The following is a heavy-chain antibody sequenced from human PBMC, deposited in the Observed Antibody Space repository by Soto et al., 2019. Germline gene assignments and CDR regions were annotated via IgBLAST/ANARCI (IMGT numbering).Heavy chain of an antibody. V-gene: IGHV3-48*02. J-gene: IGHJ6*02. CDR3: ARDPKWYPLYSGMDV. CDR2: ISSSSSTI. Sequence: EVQLVESGGGLVQPGGSLRLSCAASGFTFSSYSMNWVRQAPGKGLEWVSYISSSSSTIYYADSVKGRFTISRDNAKNSLYLQMNSLRDEDTAVYYCARDPKWYPLYSGMDVWGQGTTVTVSS. D-gene: IGHD2-2*01. CDR1: GFTFSSYS.